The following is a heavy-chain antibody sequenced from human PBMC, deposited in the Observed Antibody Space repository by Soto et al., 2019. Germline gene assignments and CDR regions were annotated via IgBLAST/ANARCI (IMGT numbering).Heavy chain of an antibody. CDR3: ARDVVRGARYYYDSSGCGA. Sequence: EVQLVESGGGLVKPGGSLRLSCAASGFTFSSYSMNWVRQAPGKGLEWVSSISSSSSYIYYADSVKGRFTISRDNAKNSLYLHMNSLGAEDTAVYYCARDVVRGARYYYDSSGCGAWGQGTLVTVSS. D-gene: IGHD3-22*01. J-gene: IGHJ5*02. V-gene: IGHV3-21*06. CDR2: ISSSSSYI. CDR1: GFTFSSYS.